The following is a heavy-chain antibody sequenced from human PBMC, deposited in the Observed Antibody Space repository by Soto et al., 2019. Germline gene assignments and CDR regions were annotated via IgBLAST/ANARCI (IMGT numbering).Heavy chain of an antibody. D-gene: IGHD6-13*01. J-gene: IGHJ6*02. Sequence: QVQLVESGGGVVQPGRSLRLSCAASGFTFTTYGIHWVRQAPGKGLEWVAVISSDGSKNYFADSVRGRFTISRDNSKNTVYLQINNVRAEDTAVYYCAKERMGYYYGLDFWGQGTTVVVSS. CDR3: AKERMGYYYGLDF. CDR2: ISSDGSKN. CDR1: GFTFTTYG. V-gene: IGHV3-30*18.